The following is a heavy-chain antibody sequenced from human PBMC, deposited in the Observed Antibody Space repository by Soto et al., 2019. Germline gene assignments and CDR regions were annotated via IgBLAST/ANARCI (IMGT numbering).Heavy chain of an antibody. CDR2: SDFSGCLT. J-gene: IGHJ4*02. Sequence: EVQILESGGALIQPGGSLRLSCAASGFTSSMTWVRQAPGKGLEWVSASDFSGCLTYYADSVKGRFTIFRDTSVNTLFLQMNSLRTEDTAVYYCANILVGQWLVPGGYWGPGTLVTVSS. CDR3: ANILVGQWLVPGGY. D-gene: IGHD6-19*01. V-gene: IGHV3-23*01. CDR1: GFTSS.